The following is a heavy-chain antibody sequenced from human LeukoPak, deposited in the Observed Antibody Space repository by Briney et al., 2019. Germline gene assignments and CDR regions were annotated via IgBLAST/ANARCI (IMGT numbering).Heavy chain of an antibody. CDR3: ARGMDHEGSIL. Sequence: GGSLRLSCAASGFTFSSYSMNWVRQAPGKGLEWVSSISSSSSYIYYADSVKGRFTISRDNAKNSLYLQMNSLRAEDTAVYYCARGMDHEGSILWGQGTLVTVSS. CDR1: GFTFSSYS. J-gene: IGHJ4*02. CDR2: ISSSSSYI. D-gene: IGHD3-10*01. V-gene: IGHV3-21*01.